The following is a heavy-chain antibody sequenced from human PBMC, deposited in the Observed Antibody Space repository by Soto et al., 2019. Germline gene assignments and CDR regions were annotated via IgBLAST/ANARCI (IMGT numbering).Heavy chain of an antibody. CDR1: GGSISSGGYS. CDR3: ARDCCGSSGCYTRCFDP. J-gene: IGHJ5*02. Sequence: SETLSLTCPVSGGSISSGGYSWSWIRQPPGKGLEWIGYIYHTGSTYYNPSLKSRVTISVDRSKNQFSLKLSSVTAADTAVYYCARDCCGSSGCYTRCFDPWGQGTLVTVSS. V-gene: IGHV4-30-2*01. D-gene: IGHD2-2*02. CDR2: IYHTGST.